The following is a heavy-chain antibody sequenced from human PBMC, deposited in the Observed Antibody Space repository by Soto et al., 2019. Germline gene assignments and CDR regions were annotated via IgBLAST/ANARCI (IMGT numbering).Heavy chain of an antibody. CDR3: AKDGRSPDYSNYGVLPYYFDY. V-gene: IGHV3-9*01. CDR1: GFTFDDYA. Sequence: ESGGGLVQPGRSLRLSCAASGFTFDDYAMHWVRQAPGKGLEWVSGISWNSGSIGYADSVKGRFTISRDNAKNSLYLQMNSLRAEDTALYYCAKDGRSPDYSNYGVLPYYFDYWGQGTLVNVSS. D-gene: IGHD4-4*01. J-gene: IGHJ4*02. CDR2: ISWNSGSI.